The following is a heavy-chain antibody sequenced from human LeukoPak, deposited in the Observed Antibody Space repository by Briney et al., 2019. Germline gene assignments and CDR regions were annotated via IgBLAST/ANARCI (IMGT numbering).Heavy chain of an antibody. CDR3: ARDSEGHGNYFDY. CDR1: GGSISSYF. Sequence: SETLSLTCTVSGGSISSYFCTWIRQPPGKGLELIGRIHTSGSTNYNPSLNSRITMSVDTSKNQFSLKLSSVTAADTAVYYCARDSEGHGNYFDYWGQGALVTVSS. V-gene: IGHV4-4*07. CDR2: IHTSGST. D-gene: IGHD4-17*01. J-gene: IGHJ4*02.